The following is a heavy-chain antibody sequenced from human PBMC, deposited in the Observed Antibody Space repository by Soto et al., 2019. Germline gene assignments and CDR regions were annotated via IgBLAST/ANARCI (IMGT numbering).Heavy chain of an antibody. J-gene: IGHJ4*02. D-gene: IGHD6-19*01. Sequence: ASVKVSCKASGYTFPTYCIHWVRQAPGQGLEWMGIIKPSDGSTSYAQRFRGRVTMTSDTSKNTLYLQMNSLRAEDTAVYYCARDRSSGWPHFDHWGQGTLVTVSS. CDR3: ARDRSSGWPHFDH. V-gene: IGHV1-46*01. CDR1: GYTFPTYC. CDR2: IKPSDGST.